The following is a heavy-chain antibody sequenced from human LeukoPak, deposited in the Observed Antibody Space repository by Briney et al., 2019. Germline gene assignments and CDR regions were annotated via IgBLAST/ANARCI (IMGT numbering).Heavy chain of an antibody. J-gene: IGHJ4*02. Sequence: GESLKISCKGSGYSFTSYWIGWVRQAPGQRLEWMGWSNAGNGNTKYSQEFQGRVTITRDTSASTAYMELSSLRSEDMAVYYCARGGYSSGPFDYWGQGTLVTVSS. V-gene: IGHV1-3*02. CDR1: GYSFTSYW. CDR3: ARGGYSSGPFDY. CDR2: SNAGNGNT. D-gene: IGHD6-19*01.